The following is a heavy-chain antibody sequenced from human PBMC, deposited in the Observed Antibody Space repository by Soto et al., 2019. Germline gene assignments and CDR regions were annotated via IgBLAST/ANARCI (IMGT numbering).Heavy chain of an antibody. CDR2: ISHYGNT. CDR1: GGSMRNDDW. CDR3: ARNGDCTSGICYVGWFDP. V-gene: IGHV4-4*02. Sequence: QVRLQESGPGLVEPSGTLSLTCGVSGGSMRNDDWWSWVRQTPGKGLEWIGEISHYGNTNYNPSLKSRVTMSIDTSKTPSSLQVRSLTGADTAMYYCARNGDCTSGICYVGWFDPWGQGTLVSVSS. D-gene: IGHD2-2*01. J-gene: IGHJ5*02.